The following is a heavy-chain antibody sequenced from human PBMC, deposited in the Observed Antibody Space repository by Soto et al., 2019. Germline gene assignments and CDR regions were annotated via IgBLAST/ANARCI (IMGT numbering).Heavy chain of an antibody. CDR3: ARSKSLVPAAFPFDY. CDR1: GGSFSGYY. V-gene: IGHV4-34*01. CDR2: INHSGST. Sequence: QVQLQQWGAGLLKPSETLSLTCAVYGGSFSGYYWSWIRQPPGKGLEWIGEINHSGSTNYNPSLKSRVAISVDTSKNQFSLKLSSVTAADTAVYYCARSKSLVPAAFPFDYWGQGTLVTVSS. J-gene: IGHJ4*02. D-gene: IGHD2-2*01.